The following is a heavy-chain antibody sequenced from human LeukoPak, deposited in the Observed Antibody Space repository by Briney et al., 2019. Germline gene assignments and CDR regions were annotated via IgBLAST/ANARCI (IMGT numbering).Heavy chain of an antibody. CDR1: GYTFSRYW. J-gene: IGHJ6*03. Sequence: GESLKISCVASGYTFSRYWIGWVRQMPGKGLEWMGLIYPDDSDTRYSPSFEGQVTISADKSIATAYLQWSSLKASDTAIYYCARGGEGEAYFYYYLDVGGKGTPVTVSS. CDR3: ARGGEGEAYFYYYLDV. CDR2: IYPDDSDT. D-gene: IGHD3-10*01. V-gene: IGHV5-51*01.